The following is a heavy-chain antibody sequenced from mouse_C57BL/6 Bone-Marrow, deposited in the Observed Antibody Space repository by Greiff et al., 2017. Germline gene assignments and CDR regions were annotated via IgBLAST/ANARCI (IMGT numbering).Heavy chain of an antibody. V-gene: IGHV1-74*01. Sequence: QVQLQQPGAELVKPGASVKVSCKASGYTFTSYWMHWVKQRPGQGLEWIGRIHPSDSDTNYNQKFKGKATLTVDKSSSTAYMQLSSLTSEDSAVYYCAINYGSSYWCAYWGQGTLVTVSA. D-gene: IGHD1-1*01. CDR1: GYTFTSYW. CDR3: AINYGSSYWCAY. J-gene: IGHJ3*01. CDR2: IHPSDSDT.